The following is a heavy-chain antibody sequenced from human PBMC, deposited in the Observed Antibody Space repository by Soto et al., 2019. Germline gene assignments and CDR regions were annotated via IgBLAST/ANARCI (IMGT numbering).Heavy chain of an antibody. CDR2: VSPYNGNT. J-gene: IGHJ4*02. V-gene: IGHV1-18*01. Sequence: QVQLVQSGAEVKKPGASVKVSCKASGYIFSTSGIIWVRQAPGQGLEWMGWVSPYNGNTNYAQKFRGRVTMTKDTSTSTAYMELRSLRSDDTAVYYCARPSGYDMTLMFFDFWGQGTLVTVSS. CDR1: GYIFSTSG. D-gene: IGHD5-12*01. CDR3: ARPSGYDMTLMFFDF.